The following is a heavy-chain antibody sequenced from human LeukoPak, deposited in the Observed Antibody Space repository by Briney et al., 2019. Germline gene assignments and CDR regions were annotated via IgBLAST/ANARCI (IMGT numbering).Heavy chain of an antibody. CDR2: KYHSGST. CDR3: AREGSVYQPGDY. D-gene: IGHD3-22*01. V-gene: IGHV4-38-2*02. CDR1: GYSISSGYY. J-gene: IGHJ4*02. Sequence: PSETLSLTCTVSGYSISSGYYWGWIRQPPGKGLEWIGSKYHSGSTNYNPSLKSRVTISLDTSKNQFSLKLSSVTAADTAVYYCAREGSVYQPGDYWGQGTLVTVSS.